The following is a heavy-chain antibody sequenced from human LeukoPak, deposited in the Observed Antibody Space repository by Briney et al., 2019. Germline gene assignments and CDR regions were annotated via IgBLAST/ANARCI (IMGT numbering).Heavy chain of an antibody. CDR2: IYYSGST. Sequence: SETLSLTCTVSGGSISSYYWSWIRQPPGKGLEWIGYIYYSGSTYYNPSLKSRVTISVDTSKNQFSLKLSSVTAADTAVYYCARFDLNFDYWGQGTLVTVSS. D-gene: IGHD3-9*01. CDR3: ARFDLNFDY. CDR1: GGSISSYY. J-gene: IGHJ4*02. V-gene: IGHV4-59*04.